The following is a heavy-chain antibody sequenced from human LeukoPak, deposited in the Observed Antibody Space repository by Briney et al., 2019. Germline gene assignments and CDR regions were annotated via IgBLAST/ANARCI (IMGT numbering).Heavy chain of an antibody. D-gene: IGHD3-3*01. CDR2: IYHSGTT. Sequence: SETLSLTCTVSGGSISSYYWSWIRQPPGKGLEWIGSIYHSGTTYYNPSLKSRVTISVDTSKNQFSLKLSSVTAADTAVYYCARGRVWGVVTLPFDYWGQGTLVTVSS. CDR3: ARGRVWGVVTLPFDY. J-gene: IGHJ4*02. CDR1: GGSISSYY. V-gene: IGHV4-38-2*02.